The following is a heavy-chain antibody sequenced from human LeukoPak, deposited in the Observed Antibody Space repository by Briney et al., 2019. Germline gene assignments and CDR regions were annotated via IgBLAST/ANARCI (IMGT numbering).Heavy chain of an antibody. CDR2: ISYDGSNK. J-gene: IGHJ5*02. Sequence: GGSLRLSCAASGFTFSSYGMHWVRQAPGKGLEWVAVISYDGSNKYYADSVKGRFTISRDNSKNTLYLQMNSLRAEDTAVYYCAKGEHIVATISGWFDPWGQGTLVTVSS. V-gene: IGHV3-30*18. CDR3: AKGEHIVATISGWFDP. D-gene: IGHD5-12*01. CDR1: GFTFSSYG.